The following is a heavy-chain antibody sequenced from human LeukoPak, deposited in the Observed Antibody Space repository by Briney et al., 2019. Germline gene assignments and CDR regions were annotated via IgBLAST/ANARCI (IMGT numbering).Heavy chain of an antibody. Sequence: PGTSLRLSCAASGFTFNDYGMQWVRQAPGKGLEWVSYISSSSSTIYYADSVKGRFTISRDNAKNSLYLQMNSLRAEDTAVYYCAELGITMIGGVWGKGTTVTISS. V-gene: IGHV3-48*04. D-gene: IGHD3-10*02. CDR1: GFTFNDYG. CDR2: ISSSSSTI. CDR3: AELGITMIGGV. J-gene: IGHJ6*04.